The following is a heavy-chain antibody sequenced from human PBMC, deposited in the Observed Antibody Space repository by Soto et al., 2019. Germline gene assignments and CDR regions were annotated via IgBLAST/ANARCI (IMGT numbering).Heavy chain of an antibody. CDR3: AREDNCSDGICYSEYFQR. CDR2: VNPSGGST. V-gene: IGHV1-46*01. Sequence: GASVKVSCRASGYIFTAYSMHWVRRAPGQGLEWMGVVNPSGGSTNYAQKFQGRITLTRDTSRNTVYMDLSSLTSEDTAVYYCAREDNCSDGICYSEYFQRWGQGTLVTVSS. CDR1: GYIFTAYS. J-gene: IGHJ1*01. D-gene: IGHD2-15*01.